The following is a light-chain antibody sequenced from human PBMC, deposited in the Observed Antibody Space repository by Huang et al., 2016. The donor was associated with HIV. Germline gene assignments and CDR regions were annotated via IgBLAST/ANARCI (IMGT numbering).Light chain of an antibody. J-gene: IGKJ2*01. CDR1: HSVGSS. CDR2: SAS. Sequence: EIVMMQSPVTLSVSPGERATRSCRASHSVGSSLAWYQKKLGQAPRLVIYSASPRATGIPDRISGSGSGTEFTLTNSSLQSGDPAIYYCHQYNKWPVTFGQGTTVEIK. V-gene: IGKV3-15*01. CDR3: HQYNKWPVT.